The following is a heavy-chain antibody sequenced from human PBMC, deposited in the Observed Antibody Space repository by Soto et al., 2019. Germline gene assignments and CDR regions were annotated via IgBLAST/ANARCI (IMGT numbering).Heavy chain of an antibody. Sequence: ASVKVSCKASGGTFSSYAISWVRQAPGQGLEWMGGIIPIFGTANYAQKFQGRVTITADESTSTAYMELSSLRPEDTAVYYCARDLSGRNWFDPWGQGTLVTVSS. J-gene: IGHJ5*02. CDR3: ARDLSGRNWFDP. D-gene: IGHD1-1*01. CDR1: GGTFSSYA. CDR2: IIPIFGTA. V-gene: IGHV1-69*13.